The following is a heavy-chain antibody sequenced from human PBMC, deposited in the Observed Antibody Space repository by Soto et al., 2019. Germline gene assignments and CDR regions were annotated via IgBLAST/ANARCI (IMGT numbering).Heavy chain of an antibody. CDR3: ARGGGSDSFDY. V-gene: IGHV4-30-2*01. J-gene: IGHJ4*02. CDR2: INHLETT. CDR1: GASITYGGYS. Sequence: PSETLSLTCTVSGASITYGGYSWSWIRQTPGKGLEWIGYINHLETTFYNPSFESRLSLSIDRAKNQFSLNLNSMFAADRAVYFCARGGGSDSFDYWGQGILVTVSS. D-gene: IGHD1-26*01.